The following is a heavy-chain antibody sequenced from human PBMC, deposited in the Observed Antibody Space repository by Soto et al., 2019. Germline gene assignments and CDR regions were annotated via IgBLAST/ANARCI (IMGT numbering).Heavy chain of an antibody. J-gene: IGHJ4*02. Sequence: EVQLVESEGGLVQPGGSLKLSCAASGFTFSGSAMHWVRQASGKGLEWVGRIRSKANSYATAYAASVKGRFTISRDDSKNTAYLQMNSLKTEDTAVYYCTRPLNMQDYWGQGTLVTVSS. CDR1: GFTFSGSA. V-gene: IGHV3-73*01. CDR3: TRPLNMQDY. CDR2: IRSKANSYAT.